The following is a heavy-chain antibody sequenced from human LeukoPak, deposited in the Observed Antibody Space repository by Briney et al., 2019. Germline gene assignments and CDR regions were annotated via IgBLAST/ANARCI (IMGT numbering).Heavy chain of an antibody. J-gene: IGHJ6*02. CDR3: AKKPAAGYCSGGSCSTYYYYNGMDV. CDR1: GFTFSNYA. V-gene: IGHV3-23*01. Sequence: PGGSLRLSCAASGFTFSNYAMSWVRQAPGKGLELVSSISGSGSNTYYADSVKGRFTISRDNSKNTLYLQMNSLRAEDTAEYYCAKKPAAGYCSGGSCSTYYYYNGMDVWGQGTTVTVSS. CDR2: ISGSGSNT. D-gene: IGHD2-15*01.